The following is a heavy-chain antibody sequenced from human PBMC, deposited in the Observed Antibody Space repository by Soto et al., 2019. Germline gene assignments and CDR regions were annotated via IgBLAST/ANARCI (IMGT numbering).Heavy chain of an antibody. CDR2: ISGAGYST. J-gene: IGHJ6*03. Sequence: GSLRHSCAGSGFTFSNYAMSWVRQAPGKGLEWVSAISGAGYSTYYADSVKGRFTISRDNSKNTLYLQMNSLRAEDTAVYYCAKDLQVVNTPWQLSYMDVWGKGTTVTVSS. CDR1: GFTFSNYA. CDR3: AKDLQVVNTPWQLSYMDV. D-gene: IGHD3-22*01. V-gene: IGHV3-23*01.